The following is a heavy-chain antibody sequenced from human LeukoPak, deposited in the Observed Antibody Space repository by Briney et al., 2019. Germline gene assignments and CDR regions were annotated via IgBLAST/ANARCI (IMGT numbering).Heavy chain of an antibody. CDR2: ISGSGGST. Sequence: PGGSLRLSCAASGFTFSSYAMSWVRLAPGKGLEWVSAISGSGGSTYYADSVKGRFTISRDNSKNTLYLQMNSLRAEDTAVYYCATAEYYYGSGINIPVDYWGQGTLVTVSS. J-gene: IGHJ4*02. CDR1: GFTFSSYA. D-gene: IGHD3-10*01. V-gene: IGHV3-23*01. CDR3: ATAEYYYGSGINIPVDY.